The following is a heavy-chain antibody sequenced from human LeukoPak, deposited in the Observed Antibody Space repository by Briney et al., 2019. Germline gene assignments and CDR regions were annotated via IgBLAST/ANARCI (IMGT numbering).Heavy chain of an antibody. V-gene: IGHV3-48*01. J-gene: IGHJ3*02. CDR2: ISTTGSTT. CDR1: GLRIRHNS. CDR3: ARDSYERWDAFDM. D-gene: IGHD3-3*01. Sequence: GGSLRLTCVASGLRIRHNSMDWVRQAPGNGLEWVAYISTTGSTTYYADSLKGRFTIARDNDKNSLYLQMDSLKTEDTAVYFCARDSYERWDAFDMWGQGKRVIVSS.